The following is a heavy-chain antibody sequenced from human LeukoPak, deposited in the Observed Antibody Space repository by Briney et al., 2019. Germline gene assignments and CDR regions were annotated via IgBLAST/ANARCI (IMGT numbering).Heavy chain of an antibody. V-gene: IGHV3-23*01. CDR3: AKDKGWGYSSYGYYGMDV. CDR1: GFTFSSYA. Sequence: PGGSLRLSCAASGFTFSSYAMSWVRQAPGKGLEWVSGISGSGGSTYYADSVKGRFTISRDISKNTLYVQMNSLRAEDAAVYYCAKDKGWGYSSYGYYGMDVWGQGTTVTVSS. D-gene: IGHD1-26*01. J-gene: IGHJ6*02. CDR2: ISGSGGST.